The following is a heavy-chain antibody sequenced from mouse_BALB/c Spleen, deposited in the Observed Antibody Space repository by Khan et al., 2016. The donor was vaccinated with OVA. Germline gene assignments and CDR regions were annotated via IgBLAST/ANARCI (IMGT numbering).Heavy chain of an antibody. Sequence: QIQLVQSGAELAKPGASVKMSCKASGYTFTSYWMHWIKQRPGQGLEWIGYINPTSGYTDYNQKFKDKATLTADKSSSTAYMQLNSLTSDDSAVYYCARDRIDYLGQGTTLTVSS. V-gene: IGHV1-7*01. J-gene: IGHJ2*01. CDR2: INPTSGYT. CDR1: GYTFTSYW. CDR3: ARDRIDY.